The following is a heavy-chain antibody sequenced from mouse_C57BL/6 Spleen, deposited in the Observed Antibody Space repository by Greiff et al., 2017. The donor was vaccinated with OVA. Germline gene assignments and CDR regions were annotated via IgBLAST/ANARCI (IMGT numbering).Heavy chain of an antibody. D-gene: IGHD1-1*01. J-gene: IGHJ1*03. V-gene: IGHV1-82*01. CDR1: GYAFSSSW. CDR3: VRGGTTVVAHWYFDV. Sequence: QVTLKESGPELVKPGASVKISCKASGYAFSSSWMNWVKQRPGKGLEWIGRIYPGDGDTNYNGKFKGKATLTADKSSSTAYMQRSSLTSEDAAVYFCVRGGTTVVAHWYFDVWGTGTTVTVSS. CDR2: IYPGDGDT.